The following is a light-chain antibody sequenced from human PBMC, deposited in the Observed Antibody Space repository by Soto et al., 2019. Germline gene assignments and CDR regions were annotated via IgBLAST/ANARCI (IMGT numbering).Light chain of an antibody. Sequence: QSVLTQPPSASGSPGQSITISCTGTSSDVGGYNYVSWYQHHPGKAPKLMIYEVSKRPSGVPDRFSGSKSGNTASLTVSGLQAEDEADYYCFSYSGRNNGVFGGGTKLTVL. CDR3: FSYSGRNNGV. V-gene: IGLV2-8*01. CDR2: EVS. CDR1: SSDVGGYNY. J-gene: IGLJ3*02.